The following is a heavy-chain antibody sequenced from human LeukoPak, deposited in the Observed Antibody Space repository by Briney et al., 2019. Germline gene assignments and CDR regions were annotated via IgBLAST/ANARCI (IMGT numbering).Heavy chain of an antibody. D-gene: IGHD4-23*01. CDR3: ARSREVTVSGPQFDY. V-gene: IGHV1-18*01. J-gene: IGHJ4*02. CDR2: ISVNSGYT. CDR1: GYRFTSDG. Sequence: GASVKVSCKAAGYRFTSDGIDWDRQGPGQGQELMGWISVNSGYTNYAQKVQGRVTMTADTSTSTVYMELRSLRSDDTAICYCARSREVTVSGPQFDYWGQGTLVTVSS.